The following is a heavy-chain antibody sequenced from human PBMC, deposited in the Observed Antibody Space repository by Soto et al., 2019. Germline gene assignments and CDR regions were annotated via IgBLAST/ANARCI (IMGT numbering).Heavy chain of an antibody. V-gene: IGHV3-48*02. Sequence: GGSLRLSCAASGFTFSSYSMNWVRQAPGKGLEWVSYISSSSSTIYYADSVKGRFTISRDNAKNSLYLQMNSLRDEDTAVYYCARAFIFFGSGCPCCMVFWGQGTMVTVSS. J-gene: IGHJ6*02. D-gene: IGHD3-10*01. CDR2: ISSSSSTI. CDR1: GFTFSSYS. CDR3: ARAFIFFGSGCPCCMVF.